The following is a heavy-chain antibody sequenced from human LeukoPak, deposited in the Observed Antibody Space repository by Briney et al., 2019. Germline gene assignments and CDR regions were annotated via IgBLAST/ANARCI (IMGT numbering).Heavy chain of an antibody. Sequence: PGGSLRLSCAASGFSFSDYYMSWIRQAPGKGLEWVSSISSASTYIYYADSVKGRFTISRDNAKNSLYLQMNSLRVEDTAVYYCARTDSSGYDGYWGQGTLVTVSS. D-gene: IGHD3-22*01. V-gene: IGHV3-11*03. CDR2: ISSASTYI. CDR1: GFSFSDYY. J-gene: IGHJ4*02. CDR3: ARTDSSGYDGY.